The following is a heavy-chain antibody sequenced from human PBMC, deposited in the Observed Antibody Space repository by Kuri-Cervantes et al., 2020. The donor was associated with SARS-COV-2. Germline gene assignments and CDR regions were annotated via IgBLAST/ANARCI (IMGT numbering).Heavy chain of an antibody. V-gene: IGHV4-59*08. CDR1: GGSISSHY. CDR2: IYYSGST. J-gene: IGHJ5*02. CDR3: ARLSYYYDSSGYYGGNWFDH. D-gene: IGHD3-22*01. Sequence: SETLSLTCTVSGGSISSHYWSWIRQPPGKGLEWIGYIYYSGSTNYNPSLKSRVTISVDTSKNQFSLKLSSVTAADTAVYYCARLSYYYDSSGYYGGNWFDHWGQGTLVTVSS.